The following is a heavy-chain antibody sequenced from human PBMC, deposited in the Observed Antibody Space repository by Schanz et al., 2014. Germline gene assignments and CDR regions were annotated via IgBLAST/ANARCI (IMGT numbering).Heavy chain of an antibody. Sequence: QVQLVQSGAEVKKPGASVKVSCKVSGSIFSKLLMHWVRQGPAKGLEWMGKINPSSGTTRIAQNFQGRLTVTRDTSTSTVNMELSSLRSEDTAVYYCARETTIITGGAFDVWGQGTMVTVSS. CDR2: INPSSGTT. J-gene: IGHJ3*01. CDR3: ARETTIITGGAFDV. CDR1: GSIFSKLL. D-gene: IGHD3-9*01. V-gene: IGHV1-46*01.